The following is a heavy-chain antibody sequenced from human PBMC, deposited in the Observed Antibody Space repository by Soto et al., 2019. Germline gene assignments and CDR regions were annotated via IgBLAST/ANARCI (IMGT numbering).Heavy chain of an antibody. CDR1: GFTFSSYE. D-gene: IGHD5-18*01. J-gene: IGHJ4*02. Sequence: GGSLRLSCAASGFTFSSYEMNWVRQAPGKGLEWVSYISSSGSTIYYADSVKGRFTISRDNAKNSLYLQMNSLRAEDTAVYYCARVFRTAMVLDYWGQGTLVTVS. CDR3: ARVFRTAMVLDY. V-gene: IGHV3-48*03. CDR2: ISSSGSTI.